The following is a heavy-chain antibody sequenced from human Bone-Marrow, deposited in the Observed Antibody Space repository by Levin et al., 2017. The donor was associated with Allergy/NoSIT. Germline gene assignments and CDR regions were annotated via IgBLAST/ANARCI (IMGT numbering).Heavy chain of an antibody. Sequence: SETLSLTCTVSGYSISGNTYYWGWIRQPPGMGLEWIGSINHSGSTYYNPSLKSRVTISVDTSKNQFSLKLSSVTAADTAVYYCARAGRDDYWGQGTLVTVSS. J-gene: IGHJ4*02. CDR1: GYSISGNTYY. CDR3: ARAGRDDY. CDR2: INHSGST. V-gene: IGHV4-39*07.